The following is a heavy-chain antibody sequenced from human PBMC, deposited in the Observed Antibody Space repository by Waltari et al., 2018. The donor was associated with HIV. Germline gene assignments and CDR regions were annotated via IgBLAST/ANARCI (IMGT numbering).Heavy chain of an antibody. J-gene: IGHJ3*01. CDR1: GFIFTDFA. CDR3: VKDSGRAADVFDL. V-gene: IGHV3-23*01. D-gene: IGHD3-10*01. CDR2: IRGGGET. Sequence: QLLESGGGLVEPGGSLRLSCAASGFIFTDFAMDWVRQAPGKGLGWVSAIRGGGETFYAAPVKGRFTISRDNSKNTLYLQMNSHRADDAAVYYCVKDSGRAADVFDLWGQGTMVTVSS.